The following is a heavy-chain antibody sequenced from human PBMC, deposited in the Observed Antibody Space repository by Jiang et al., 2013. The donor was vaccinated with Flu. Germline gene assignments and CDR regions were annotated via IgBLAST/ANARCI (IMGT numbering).Heavy chain of an antibody. Sequence: SGAEVKKPGSSVKVSCKASGGTFXSYAISWVRRPLDKGLSGWEGVIPIFGTANYAQKFQGRVTITADESTSTAYMELSSLRSEDTAVYYCVRTLLAAAGSSEPHPFDYWGQGTLVTVSS. CDR3: VRTLLAAAGSSEPHPFDY. CDR1: GGTFXSYA. D-gene: IGHD6-13*01. V-gene: IGHV1-69*01. J-gene: IGHJ4*02. CDR2: VIPIFGTA.